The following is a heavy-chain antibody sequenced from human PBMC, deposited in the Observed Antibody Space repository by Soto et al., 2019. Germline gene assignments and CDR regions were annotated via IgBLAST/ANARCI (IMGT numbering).Heavy chain of an antibody. D-gene: IGHD5-12*01. V-gene: IGHV3-23*01. J-gene: IGHJ5*02. Sequence: GGALRLSCAASGFTFGIYAMSWVRHAPGTGLEWVSAISGTADNTYYADSVKGRFTISRDNSKNTLYLQLNSLRAEDTAVYYCAKNGYGSDVLWWFGPWGQGTLVTVS. CDR1: GFTFGIYA. CDR3: AKNGYGSDVLWWFGP. CDR2: ISGTADNT.